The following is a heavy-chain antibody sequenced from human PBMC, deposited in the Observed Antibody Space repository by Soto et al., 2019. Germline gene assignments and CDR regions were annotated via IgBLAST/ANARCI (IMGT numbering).Heavy chain of an antibody. D-gene: IGHD3-22*01. V-gene: IGHV4-39*01. CDR1: GGSISSSNYY. CDR3: AKYYFESTGSHYYYYGMDV. CDR2: IYDSGST. J-gene: IGHJ6*02. Sequence: QLQLQESGPGLVKPSETLSLTCTVSGGSISSSNYYWGWIRQPPGKGLEWIGSIYDSGSTYYNPSLTGRVTISIDTSKNQFSLILRSVTAADTAVYYCAKYYFESTGSHYYYYGMDVWGQGATATGSS.